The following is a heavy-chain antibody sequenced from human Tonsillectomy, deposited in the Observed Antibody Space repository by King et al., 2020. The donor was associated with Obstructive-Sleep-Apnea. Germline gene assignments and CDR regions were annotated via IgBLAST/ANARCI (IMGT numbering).Heavy chain of an antibody. CDR2: IYPGDSDT. CDR3: ARRKWAWFFDI. D-gene: IGHD2-8*01. Sequence: QLVQSGAEVKKPGESLKISCKVSGYSFTTYWIGWVRQMPGKGLEWMGIIYPGDSDTRYSPSFQGQVTISADKSISTAYLQWSSLMASDNAIYYCARRKWAWFFDIWGRGTLVTVSS. J-gene: IGHJ2*01. CDR1: GYSFTTYW. V-gene: IGHV5-51*01.